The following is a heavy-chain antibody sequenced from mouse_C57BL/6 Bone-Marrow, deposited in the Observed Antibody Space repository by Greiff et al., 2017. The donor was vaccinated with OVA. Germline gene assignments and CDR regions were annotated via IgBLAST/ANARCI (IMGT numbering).Heavy chain of an antibody. Sequence: EVQLQQSGAELVRPGASVKLSCTASGFNIKDDYMHWVKQRPEQGLEWIGWIDPENGDTEYASKFQGKATITADTSSNTAYLQLSSLTSEDTAVYYCTTRGWLLRGWYFDVWGTGTTVTVSS. V-gene: IGHV14-4*01. CDR3: TTRGWLLRGWYFDV. CDR2: IDPENGDT. CDR1: GFNIKDDY. D-gene: IGHD2-3*01. J-gene: IGHJ1*03.